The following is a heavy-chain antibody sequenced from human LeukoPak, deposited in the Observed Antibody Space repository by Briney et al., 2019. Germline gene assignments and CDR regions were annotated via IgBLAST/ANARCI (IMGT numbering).Heavy chain of an antibody. CDR2: INTNSGGT. CDR3: ARGNEGYCSGGSCYVGAWFDP. D-gene: IGHD2-15*01. J-gene: IGHJ5*02. Sequence: GASVKVSCKASGYTFTAYYMHWVRQAPGQGLEYMGWINTNSGGTNYAQKFQGRVTMTRDTSISTAYMELSRLRSDDTAVYYCARGNEGYCSGGSCYVGAWFDPWGQGTRVTVSS. V-gene: IGHV1-2*02. CDR1: GYTFTAYY.